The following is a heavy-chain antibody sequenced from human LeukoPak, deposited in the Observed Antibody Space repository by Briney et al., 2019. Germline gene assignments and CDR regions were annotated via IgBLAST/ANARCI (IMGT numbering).Heavy chain of an antibody. CDR1: GDFITAYY. V-gene: IGHV4-59*01. J-gene: IGHJ4*02. CDR2: VYYSGST. D-gene: IGHD7-27*01. Sequence: SETLSLTCTVSGDFITAYYWSWIRQSPGKGLEWIGYVYYSGSTEYNPSLRSRATISLEMSKHQFSLNLTSVTAADTAVYYCASNTGTVLDYWGQGVLVTVSS. CDR3: ASNTGTVLDY.